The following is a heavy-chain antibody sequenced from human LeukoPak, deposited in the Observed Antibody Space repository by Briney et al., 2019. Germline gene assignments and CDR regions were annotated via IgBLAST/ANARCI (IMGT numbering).Heavy chain of an antibody. V-gene: IGHV4-61*09. CDR3: GSLQQIRGLNVFDY. CDR2: IYTSGRT. J-gene: IGHJ4*02. CDR1: GASISSGSYY. D-gene: IGHD3-10*01. Sequence: SETLSLTCTVSGASISSGSYYWGWIRRPAGKGLEWLGHIYTSGRTNYSPSLKSRITISLDPSKNQFSLQLSSVTAADTAVYYCGSLQQIRGLNVFDYWGQGALVTVSS.